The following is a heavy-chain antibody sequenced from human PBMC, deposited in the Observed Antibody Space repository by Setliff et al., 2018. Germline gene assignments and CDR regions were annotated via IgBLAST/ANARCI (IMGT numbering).Heavy chain of an antibody. CDR1: GYTFTNYW. V-gene: IGHV5-51*01. CDR3: ARHFGFSAGWYADY. D-gene: IGHD6-19*01. CDR2: IYPGDSDT. J-gene: IGHJ4*02. Sequence: SCKGSGYTFTNYWIAWVRQMPGKGLEWVGIIYPGDSDTRYSPSLQGQVTISADKSITTAYLQWSSLRASDTAMYYCARHFGFSAGWYADYWGQGTLVTVSS.